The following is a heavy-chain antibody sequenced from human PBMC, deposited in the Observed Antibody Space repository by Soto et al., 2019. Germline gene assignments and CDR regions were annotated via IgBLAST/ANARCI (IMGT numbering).Heavy chain of an antibody. CDR1: GFTFSNYA. Sequence: DVQLLESGGGLVQPGGSLTLSCAASGFTFSNYAMHWVRQAPGKGLEWVSTIEDGGESTFYLDSVRGRFTISRDNSKDTLYLQMTSLRVEDTALYHCVKGGASYTSCWYANWGQGILVTVSS. D-gene: IGHD6-13*01. CDR3: VKGGASYTSCWYAN. CDR2: IEDGGEST. J-gene: IGHJ4*02. V-gene: IGHV3-23*01.